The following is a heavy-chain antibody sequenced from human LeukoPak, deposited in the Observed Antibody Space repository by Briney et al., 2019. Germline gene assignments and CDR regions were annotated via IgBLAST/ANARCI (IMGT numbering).Heavy chain of an antibody. CDR2: IRSKANSYAT. Sequence: GGSLRLSCAASGFTFSNYWMNWVRQASGKGLEWVGRIRSKANSYATAYAASVKGRFTISRDDSKNTAYLQMNSLKTEDTAVYYCTRHVSAAEGVTAILDYWGQGTLVTVSS. J-gene: IGHJ4*02. D-gene: IGHD2-21*02. CDR1: GFTFSNYW. V-gene: IGHV3-73*01. CDR3: TRHVSAAEGVTAILDY.